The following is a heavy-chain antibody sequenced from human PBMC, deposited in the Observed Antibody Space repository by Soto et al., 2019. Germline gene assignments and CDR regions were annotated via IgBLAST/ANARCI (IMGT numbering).Heavy chain of an antibody. CDR2: INHDGSEM. D-gene: IGHD3-10*01. CDR1: GFPFSGYL. J-gene: IGHJ3*02. CDR3: ARGLVDM. V-gene: IGHV3-7*05. Sequence: EVQVVESGGGSVQPGGSLRLSCTVSGFPFSGYLMDWVRQAPGKGLEWVANINHDGSEMYYGDSVKGRFTISRDNAKNSLYLQMNSLRVEDTAVYYCARGLVDMWCQGTMVTVSS.